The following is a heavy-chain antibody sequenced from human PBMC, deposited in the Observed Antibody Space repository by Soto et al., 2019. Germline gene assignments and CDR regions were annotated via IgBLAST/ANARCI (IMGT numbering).Heavy chain of an antibody. V-gene: IGHV3-21*01. J-gene: IGHJ4*02. D-gene: IGHD5-18*01. CDR1: GFTFSSYS. CDR2: ISSSSSYI. Sequence: GGSLRLSCAASGFTFSSYSMNWVHQAPGKGLEWVSSISSSSSYIYYADSVKGRFTISRDNAKNSLYLQMNSLRAEDTAVYYCASQLWTSLPFDYWGQGTLVTVSS. CDR3: ASQLWTSLPFDY.